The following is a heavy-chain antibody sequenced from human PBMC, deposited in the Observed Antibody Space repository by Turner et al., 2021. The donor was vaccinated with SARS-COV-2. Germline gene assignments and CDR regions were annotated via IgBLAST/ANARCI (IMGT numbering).Heavy chain of an antibody. V-gene: IGHV3-30-3*01. CDR2: ISYDGSNK. Sequence: QVQLVASGGGVVQTGRSLRLSCAASGFTFSNYAMHWVRQAPGKGLEWVAFISYDGSNKYYADSVKGRFTISRDNSKNTLYLQMNRLRAEDTALYYCAKEFARPDYYYYGMDVWGQGTTVTVSS. D-gene: IGHD6-6*01. J-gene: IGHJ6*02. CDR3: AKEFARPDYYYYGMDV. CDR1: GFTFSNYA.